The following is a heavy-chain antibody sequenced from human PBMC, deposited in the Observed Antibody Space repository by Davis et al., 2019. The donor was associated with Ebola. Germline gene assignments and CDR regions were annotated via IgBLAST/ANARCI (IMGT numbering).Heavy chain of an antibody. D-gene: IGHD6-19*01. CDR3: TVAIAVAKSN. CDR1: GFTFSGSA. V-gene: IGHV3-73*01. CDR2: IRSKANSYAT. Sequence: GESLKISCAASGFTFSGSAMHWVRQASGKGLEWVGRIRSKANSYATAYAASVKGRFTISRDDSKNTAYLQMNSLKTEDTAVYYCTVAIAVAKSNWGQGTLVTVSS. J-gene: IGHJ4*02.